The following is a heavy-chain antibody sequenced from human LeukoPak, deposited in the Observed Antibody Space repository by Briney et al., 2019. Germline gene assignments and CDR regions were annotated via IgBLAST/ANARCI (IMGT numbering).Heavy chain of an antibody. J-gene: IGHJ4*02. CDR1: GYTFTSYW. CDR2: IYPGDSDT. D-gene: IGHD1-26*01. V-gene: IGHV5-51*01. CDR3: ARLLMTRGGSSNFDY. Sequence: GESLKISCEGSGYTFTSYWIAWVRQMPGKGLEWMGIIYPGDSDTRYSPSFQGQVTISADKSISTAYLQWSSLTASDTAMYYCARLLMTRGGSSNFDYWGQGTLVTVSS.